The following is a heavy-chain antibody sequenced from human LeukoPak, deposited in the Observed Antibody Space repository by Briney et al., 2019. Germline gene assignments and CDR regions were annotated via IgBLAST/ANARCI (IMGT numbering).Heavy chain of an antibody. V-gene: IGHV4-31*03. CDR3: ARDWEASSSWQTTDYYYYGMDV. CDR2: IYYSGST. J-gene: IGHJ6*02. Sequence: PSQTLSLTCTVSGGSISSGGYYWSWNRQHPGKGLEWIGYIYYSGSTYYNPSLKSRVTISVDTSKNQFSLKLSSVTAADTAVYYCARDWEASSSWQTTDYYYYGMDVWGQGTTVTVSS. D-gene: IGHD6-13*01. CDR1: GGSISSGGYY.